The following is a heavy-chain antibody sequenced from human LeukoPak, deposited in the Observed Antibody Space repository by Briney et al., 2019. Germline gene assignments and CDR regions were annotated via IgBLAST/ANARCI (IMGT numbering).Heavy chain of an antibody. CDR1: GGSISSYY. Sequence: SETLSLTCTVSGGSISSYYWSWIRQPPGKGLEWIGYIYYSGSTNYNPSLKSRVTISVDTSKNQFSLKLSSVTAADTAVYYCARVFSGYDYLDYWGQGTLATVSS. J-gene: IGHJ4*02. CDR2: IYYSGST. V-gene: IGHV4-59*01. CDR3: ARVFSGYDYLDY. D-gene: IGHD5-12*01.